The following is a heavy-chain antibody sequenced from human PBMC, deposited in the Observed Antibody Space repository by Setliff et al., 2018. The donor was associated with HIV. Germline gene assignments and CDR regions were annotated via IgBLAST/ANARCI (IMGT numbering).Heavy chain of an antibody. CDR1: GFTFSSSW. CDR2: IYYSGST. J-gene: IGHJ5*02. CDR3: ARHFPYYDILTLLGWFDP. D-gene: IGHD3-9*01. Sequence: GSLRLSCAASGFTFSSSWMSWVRQAPGKGLEWIGSIYYSGSTYYNPSLKSRVTISVDTSKNQFSLKLSSVTAADTAVYYCARHFPYYDILTLLGWFDPWGQGTLVTVSS. V-gene: IGHV4-39*01.